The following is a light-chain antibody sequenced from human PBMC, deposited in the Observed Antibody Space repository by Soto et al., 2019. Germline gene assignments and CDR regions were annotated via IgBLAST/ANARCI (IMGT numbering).Light chain of an antibody. V-gene: IGKV1-9*01. J-gene: IGKJ3*01. Sequence: IQLTQSPSSLSASVGDRVTITCRASQGISSYLAWYQQQPGKAPKLLIYAASTLQSGVPSRFSGSGSGTDFTLTISSLQPEDFATYYCQQLNSYRTFGPGTKVDIK. CDR2: AAS. CDR3: QQLNSYRT. CDR1: QGISSY.